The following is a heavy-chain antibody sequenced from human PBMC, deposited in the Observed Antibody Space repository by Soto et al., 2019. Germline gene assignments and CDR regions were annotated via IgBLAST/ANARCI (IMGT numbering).Heavy chain of an antibody. D-gene: IGHD6-19*01. CDR1: GFAVSSKY. V-gene: IGHV3-53*01. CDR2: IYGGGTT. CDR3: VQTTGWPGFDF. J-gene: IGHJ4*02. Sequence: EVQLVESGGGLIQPGGSLRLSCAASGFAVSSKYMTWVRQAPGKGLEWVSVIYGGGTTYYADSVKGRFTISRDTSKNTLYLQMNSRRAEYTAVYYCVQTTGWPGFDFWGQGTLVTVSS.